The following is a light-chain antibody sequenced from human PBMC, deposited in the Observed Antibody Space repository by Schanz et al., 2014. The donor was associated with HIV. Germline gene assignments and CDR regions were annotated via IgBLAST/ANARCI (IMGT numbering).Light chain of an antibody. CDR3: SSYTSSSTLDVV. J-gene: IGLJ2*01. V-gene: IGLV2-14*01. CDR1: SSDVGYYNY. Sequence: QSALTQPASVSGSPGQSITISCTGTSSDVGYYNYVSWYQQHPGKAPKIMIYDVSNRPSGVSNRFSGSKSGSTASLTISELRAEDEADYYCSSYTSSSTLDVVFGGGTKFTVL. CDR2: DVS.